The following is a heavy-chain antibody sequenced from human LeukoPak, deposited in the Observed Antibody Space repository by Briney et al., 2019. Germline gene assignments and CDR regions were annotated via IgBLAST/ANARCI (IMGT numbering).Heavy chain of an antibody. J-gene: IGHJ6*02. CDR1: GLTFDDYA. D-gene: IGHD6-13*01. Sequence: PGGSLRLSCAASGLTFDDYAMHWVRQAPGKGLEWVSGIIWNSGSIGYADSVKGRFTISRDNAKNSLYLQMNSLRAEDTALYYCAKDMYSSSWYGGEDCYYGMDVWGQGTTVTVSS. V-gene: IGHV3-9*01. CDR3: AKDMYSSSWYGGEDCYYGMDV. CDR2: IIWNSGSI.